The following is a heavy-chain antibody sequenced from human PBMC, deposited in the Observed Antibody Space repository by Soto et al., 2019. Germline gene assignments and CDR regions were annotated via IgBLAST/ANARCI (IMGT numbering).Heavy chain of an antibody. V-gene: IGHV3-64*01. Sequence: EVQLVESGGGLVQPGGSLRLSCAASGFTFSSYAMHWVRQAPGKGLEYVSAISSNGGSTYYANSVKGRFTISRDNSKNTLYLQMGSLRAEDMAVYYCARSRALAGTHEGNDAFDIWGQGTMVTVSS. J-gene: IGHJ3*02. CDR3: ARSRALAGTHEGNDAFDI. CDR1: GFTFSSYA. CDR2: ISSNGGST. D-gene: IGHD6-19*01.